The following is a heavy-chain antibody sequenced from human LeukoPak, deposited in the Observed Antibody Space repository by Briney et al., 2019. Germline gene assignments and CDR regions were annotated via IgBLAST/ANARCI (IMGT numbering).Heavy chain of an antibody. CDR1: GGSISNKY. V-gene: IGHV4-59*01. CDR2: IYYSGST. J-gene: IGHJ3*02. D-gene: IGHD3-22*01. CDR3: ATSPIYDSSKSDDFDI. Sequence: SETLSLTCTVSGGSISNKYWSWIRQPPGKGLEWIGYIYYSGSTNYNPSLKSRVTISVDTSKNQFSLKLSSVTAADTAVYYCATSPIYDSSKSDDFDIWGQGTMVTVSS.